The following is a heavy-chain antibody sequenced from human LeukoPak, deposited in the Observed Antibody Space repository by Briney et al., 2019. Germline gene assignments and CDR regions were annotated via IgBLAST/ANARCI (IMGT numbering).Heavy chain of an antibody. V-gene: IGHV3-23*01. D-gene: IGHD5-24*01. Sequence: PGRTLSLSRAPSGITFGSHAMGSVPPAPGRGVEGVSVISGIGGRTYYGDSVKGRFTISRDNSTNRLYLQMNSLRPEDTAVYYCAKGGAATMRDGYNYYYSYMEVWGRGTTVTVSS. CDR3: AKGGAATMRDGYNYYYSYMEV. J-gene: IGHJ6*03. CDR1: GITFGSHA. CDR2: ISGIGGRT.